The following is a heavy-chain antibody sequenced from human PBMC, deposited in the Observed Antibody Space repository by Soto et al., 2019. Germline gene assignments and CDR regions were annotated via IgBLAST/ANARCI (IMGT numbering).Heavy chain of an antibody. CDR3: ARSNWRYNWFDP. V-gene: IGHV1-3*01. J-gene: IGHJ5*02. CDR1: GYTFTSYA. CDR2: INAGNGNT. D-gene: IGHD1-1*01. Sequence: QVQLVQYGAEVKKPGASVKVSCKASGYTFTSYAMHWVRHAPEQRLEWMGWINAGNGNTKYSQKFQGRVTITRDTSASTAYMELISLRSEDTAVYYCARSNWRYNWFDPWGQGTLVTVSS.